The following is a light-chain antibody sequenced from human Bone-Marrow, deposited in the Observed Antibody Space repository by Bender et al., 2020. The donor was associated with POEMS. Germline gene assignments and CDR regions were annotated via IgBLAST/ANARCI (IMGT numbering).Light chain of an antibody. J-gene: IGLJ1*01. CDR1: ALAKHH. V-gene: IGLV3-25*03. CDR2: KDS. CDR3: QSADSSAASV. Sequence: ARITCSGDALAKHHGHWYQQKPGQAPVLVISKDSERPSGIPDRFSGSTSGTTATLTISGVQAEDEADYYCQSADSSAASVFGSGTKVTVL.